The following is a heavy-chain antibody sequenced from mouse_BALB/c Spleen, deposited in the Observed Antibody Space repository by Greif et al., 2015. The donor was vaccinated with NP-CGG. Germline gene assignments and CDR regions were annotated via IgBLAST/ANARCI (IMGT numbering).Heavy chain of an antibody. CDR1: GFAFSSYA. CDR2: ISSGGSYT. V-gene: IGHV5-9-4*01. CDR3: ARGELLRYSYYFDY. D-gene: IGHD1-1*01. Sequence: EVKLEESGGGLVKPGGSLKLSCAASGFAFSSYAMSWVRQSPEKRLEWVAEISSGGSYTYYPDTVTGRFTISRDNAKNTLYLEMSSLRSEDTAMYYCARGELLRYSYYFDYWGQGTTLTVSS. J-gene: IGHJ2*01.